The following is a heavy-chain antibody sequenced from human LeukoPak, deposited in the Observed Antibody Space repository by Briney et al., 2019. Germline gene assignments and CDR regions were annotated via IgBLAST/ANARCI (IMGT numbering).Heavy chain of an antibody. CDR2: GDYSGGT. J-gene: IGHJ4*02. V-gene: IGHV4-39*07. Sequence: SETLSLTCSVSGDSFSSVTDYWAWIRQPPGKGLEWIASGDYSGGTYYNPSLKSRVTISVDRSKNQFSLKLSSVTAADTAVYYCARDQDGYSTFFDYWGQGTLVTVSS. CDR1: GDSFSSVTDY. CDR3: ARDQDGYSTFFDY. D-gene: IGHD5-24*01.